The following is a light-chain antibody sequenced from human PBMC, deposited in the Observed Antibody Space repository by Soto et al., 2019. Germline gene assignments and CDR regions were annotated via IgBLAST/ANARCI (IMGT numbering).Light chain of an antibody. CDR3: AAWDDSLNGVI. J-gene: IGLJ2*01. CDR2: SNN. V-gene: IGLV1-44*01. Sequence: QSVLTQPPSASGTPGQRITISCSGSSSNIGSHTVNWHQQVPGTAPKLLIYSNNERPSGVPDRFSGSKSGTSASLAISELQSGDEADYYCAAWDDSLNGVIFGGGTKLTVL. CDR1: SSNIGSHT.